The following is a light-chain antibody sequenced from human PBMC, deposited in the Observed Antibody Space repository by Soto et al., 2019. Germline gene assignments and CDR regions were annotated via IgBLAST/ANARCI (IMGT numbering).Light chain of an antibody. CDR1: QSVSSNS. CDR3: HQRNVWPPAT. Sequence: EIVLTQSPGTLSLSPGERATLSCRASQSVSSNSLAWFQHKSGQPPRLLIYAASSRATGIPGRFSGSGSGTDFTLTISRLEPEDFAVYYCHQRNVWPPATFGQGTRLEIK. J-gene: IGKJ5*01. CDR2: AAS. V-gene: IGKV3D-20*02.